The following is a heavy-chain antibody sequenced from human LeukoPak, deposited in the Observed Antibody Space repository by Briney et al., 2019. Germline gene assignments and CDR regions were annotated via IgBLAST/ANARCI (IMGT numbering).Heavy chain of an antibody. CDR2: SGGGGRDT. J-gene: IGHJ4*02. V-gene: IGHV3-21*01. Sequence: GGSLRLSCVGSGFTFRNHAMNWVRLAPGKGLEWISTSGGGGRDTYYGDSVKGRFTISRDNAKNSLYLQMDSLRDEDTAVYYCARDRDYAFDYWGQGTLVTVSS. CDR1: GFTFRNHA. CDR3: ARDRDYAFDY. D-gene: IGHD4-17*01.